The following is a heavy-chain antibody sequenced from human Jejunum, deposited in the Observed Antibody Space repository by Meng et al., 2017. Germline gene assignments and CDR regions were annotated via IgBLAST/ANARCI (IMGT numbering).Heavy chain of an antibody. V-gene: IGHV3-9*01. CDR2: ITWNSDDT. CDR1: GFTFDNHA. J-gene: IGHJ4*02. CDR3: VKGGFVTFFEDLLFDN. D-gene: IGHD2-8*02. Sequence: SLKISCAASGFTFDNHAMHWVRQVPGKGLEWVSGITWNSDDTGYADSAKDRFTISRDNARNSLSLQMNSLRPEDTALYFCVKGGFVTFFEDLLFDNWGQGTLVTVSS.